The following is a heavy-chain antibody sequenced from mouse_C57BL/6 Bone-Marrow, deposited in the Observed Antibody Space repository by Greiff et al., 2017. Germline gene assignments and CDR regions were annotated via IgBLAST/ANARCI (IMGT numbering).Heavy chain of an antibody. Sequence: QVQLQQPGAELVRPGTSVKLSCKASGYTFTSYWMHWVKQRPGQGLEWIGVIDPSDSYTNYNQKFKGKATLTVDTSSSTAYMQLSSLTSEDSAVYYCARGYYYYGSSYGFAYWGQGTLVTVSA. J-gene: IGHJ3*01. CDR3: ARGYYYYGSSYGFAY. D-gene: IGHD1-1*01. CDR1: GYTFTSYW. CDR2: IDPSDSYT. V-gene: IGHV1-59*01.